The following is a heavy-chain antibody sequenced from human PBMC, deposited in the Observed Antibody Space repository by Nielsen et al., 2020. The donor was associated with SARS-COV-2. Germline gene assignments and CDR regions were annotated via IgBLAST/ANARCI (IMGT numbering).Heavy chain of an antibody. D-gene: IGHD6-13*01. J-gene: IGHJ4*02. CDR2: ISTYNGNA. Sequence: ASVKVSCKTSGYTFTTYGISWVRQAPGQGLEWMGWISTYNGNADYAQKLQGRVTVTTDTSTTTAYMELRSLRSDDTAVYYCARDLYSSSSGYWGQGTLVTVSS. CDR1: GYTFTTYG. CDR3: ARDLYSSSSGY. V-gene: IGHV1-18*01.